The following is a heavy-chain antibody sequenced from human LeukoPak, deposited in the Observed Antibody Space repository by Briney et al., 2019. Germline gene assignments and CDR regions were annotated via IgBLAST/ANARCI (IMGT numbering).Heavy chain of an antibody. Sequence: QSGGSLRLSCSASGFTFNSYAMYWVRQAPGKGLKPVSAVNSAGATYYADSVEGRFTISRDNSKNTVYLQMTSLRADDTAIYYCAKDGHYLSGGWLDPWGQGTLVTVSS. CDR1: GFTFNSYA. CDR3: AKDGHYLSGGWLDP. D-gene: IGHD3-3*02. CDR2: VNSAGAT. V-gene: IGHV3-23*01. J-gene: IGHJ5*02.